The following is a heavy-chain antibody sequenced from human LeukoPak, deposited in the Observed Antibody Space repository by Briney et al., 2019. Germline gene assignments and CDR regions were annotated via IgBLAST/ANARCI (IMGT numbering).Heavy chain of an antibody. CDR3: ARRPINCIIANCYVDY. D-gene: IGHD3-3*02. Sequence: ASVKVSCKASVYTFTNFYMHWVRQAPGQGLEWMGWMNPNSGDTSYAREFQDRVTMTRDTSLNTAYMELSRLRSDDTAVYFCARRPINCIIANCYVDYWGQGTLVTVSS. CDR1: VYTFTNFY. J-gene: IGHJ4*02. CDR2: MNPNSGDT. V-gene: IGHV1-2*02.